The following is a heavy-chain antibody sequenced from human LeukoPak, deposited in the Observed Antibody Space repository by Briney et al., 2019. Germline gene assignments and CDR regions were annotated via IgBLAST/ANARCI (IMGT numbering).Heavy chain of an antibody. J-gene: IGHJ3*02. CDR2: INWNGGST. CDR1: GFTFDDYG. V-gene: IGHV3-20*04. D-gene: IGHD3-10*01. CDR3: ARDLRFSNAFDI. Sequence: GGSLRLSCAASGFTFDDYGMSWVRQAPGKGLEWVSGINWNGGSTGYADSVKGRFTISRDNAKNSLYLQMNSLRAEDTAVYYCARDLRFSNAFDIWGQGTMVTVSS.